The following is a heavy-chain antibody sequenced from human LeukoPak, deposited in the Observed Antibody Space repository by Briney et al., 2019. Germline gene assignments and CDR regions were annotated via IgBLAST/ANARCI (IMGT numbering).Heavy chain of an antibody. D-gene: IGHD4-23*01. Sequence: SGTLSLTCTVSGGSISSYYWSWIRQPPGKGVEGIGDIYYSGSTNYNPSLKSRVTISVDTSKNQFSLKLSSVTAADTAVYYCARAGDYGGNYYYYYMDVWGKGTTVTVSS. CDR3: ARAGDYGGNYYYYYMDV. CDR2: IYYSGST. CDR1: GGSISSYY. J-gene: IGHJ6*03. V-gene: IGHV4-59*01.